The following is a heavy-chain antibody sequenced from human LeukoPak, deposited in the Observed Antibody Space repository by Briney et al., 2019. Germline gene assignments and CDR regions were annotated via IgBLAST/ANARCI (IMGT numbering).Heavy chain of an antibody. V-gene: IGHV1-18*01. CDR1: GYTFTYFG. CDR2: ISVHNGNT. CDR3: ARGLYDGDY. Sequence: ASVKVSCKASGYTFTYFGLSWVRQAPGQGLEWLGSISVHNGNTKYAPKFQGRVTTTTDTSTCTAYLELRSLRSGDTAVYYCARGLYDGDYWGQGSLVTVSS. J-gene: IGHJ4*02. D-gene: IGHD3-22*01.